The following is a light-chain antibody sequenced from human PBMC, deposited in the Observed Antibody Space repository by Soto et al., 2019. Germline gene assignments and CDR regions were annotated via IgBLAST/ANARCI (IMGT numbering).Light chain of an antibody. CDR1: SSNIGNNY. J-gene: IGLJ2*01. Sequence: QSVLTQPPSVSAAPGQKVTISCSGSSSNIGNNYVSWYQQLPGTAPKLLIYDNNKRPSGIPDRFSGSKSGTSATLGITGLQTGDEADYYCGTWDSSLSAVVLGVGTKLTVL. V-gene: IGLV1-51*01. CDR3: GTWDSSLSAVV. CDR2: DNN.